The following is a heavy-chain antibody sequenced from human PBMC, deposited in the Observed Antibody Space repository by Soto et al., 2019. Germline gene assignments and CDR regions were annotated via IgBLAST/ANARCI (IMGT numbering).Heavy chain of an antibody. V-gene: IGHV3-21*01. D-gene: IGHD5-18*01. CDR3: ARKGYSYGLRPYYFDY. CDR1: GFTFSSYS. J-gene: IGHJ4*02. CDR2: ISSSSSYI. Sequence: GESLKISCAASGFTFSSYSMNWVRQAPGKGLEWVSSISSSSSYIYYADSVKGRFTISRDNAKNSLYLQMNSLRAEDTAVYYCARKGYSYGLRPYYFDYWGQGTLVTVSS.